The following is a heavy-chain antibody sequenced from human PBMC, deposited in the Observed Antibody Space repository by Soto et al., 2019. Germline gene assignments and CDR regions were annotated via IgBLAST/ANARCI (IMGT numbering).Heavy chain of an antibody. CDR2: ISGSGGST. J-gene: IGHJ4*02. V-gene: IGHV3-23*01. Sequence: EVQLLESGGGLVQPGGSLRLSCAASGFTFSSYAMSWVRQAPGKGLEWVSAISGSGGSTYYADSVKGRFTISRDNSKNTLYLQMNSLRAEETAVYYCAKVGYYDILTGYYIKDYWGQGTLVTVSS. CDR1: GFTFSSYA. D-gene: IGHD3-9*01. CDR3: AKVGYYDILTGYYIKDY.